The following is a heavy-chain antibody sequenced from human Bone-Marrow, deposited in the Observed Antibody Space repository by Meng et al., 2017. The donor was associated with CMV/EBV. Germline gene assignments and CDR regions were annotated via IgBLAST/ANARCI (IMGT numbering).Heavy chain of an antibody. D-gene: IGHD2-2*01. J-gene: IGHJ6*02. CDR3: ARDSRSGYYYYGMDV. CDR1: GFTVSSNY. Sequence: GESLKISCAASGFTVSSNYMSWVLQAPGKGLEWVSVIYSGGSTYYADSVKGRFTISRDNSKNTLYLQMNSLRAEDTAVYYCARDSRSGYYYYGMDVWGQGTTVTFSS. V-gene: IGHV3-53*01. CDR2: IYSGGST.